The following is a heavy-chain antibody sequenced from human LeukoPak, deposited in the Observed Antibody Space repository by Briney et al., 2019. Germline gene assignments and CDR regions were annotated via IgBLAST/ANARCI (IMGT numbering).Heavy chain of an antibody. Sequence: VASVKVSCKASGYTFTSYGISWVRQAPGQGLEWMGWMNPNSGNTGYAQKFQGRVTMTRNTSISTAYMELSSLRSEDTAVYYCAREGPRVSTIFGVVIRVAGRRPPYYYYMDVWGKGTTVTVSS. CDR1: GYTFTSYG. J-gene: IGHJ6*03. CDR2: MNPNSGNT. CDR3: AREGPRVSTIFGVVIRVAGRRPPYYYYMDV. D-gene: IGHD3-3*01. V-gene: IGHV1-8*02.